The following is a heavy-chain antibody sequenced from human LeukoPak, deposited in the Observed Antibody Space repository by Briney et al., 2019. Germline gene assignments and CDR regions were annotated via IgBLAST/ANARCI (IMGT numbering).Heavy chain of an antibody. D-gene: IGHD5-24*01. CDR2: IYYSGST. Sequence: SETLSLTCTVSGGSISSSSYYWGWIRQPPGKGLEWIGSIYYSGSTYYNPSLKSRVTISVDTSKNQFSLKLSSVTAADTAVYYCAKDGVRRWLQPSPTDYWGQGTLVTVSS. CDR1: GGSISSSSYY. CDR3: AKDGVRRWLQPSPTDY. J-gene: IGHJ4*02. V-gene: IGHV4-39*02.